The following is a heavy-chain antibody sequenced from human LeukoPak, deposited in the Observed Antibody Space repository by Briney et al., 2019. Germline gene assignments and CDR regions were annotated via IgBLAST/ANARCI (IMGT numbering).Heavy chain of an antibody. Sequence: GRSLRLSCAASGFTFSNYAMHWVRQAPGRGLEWVAVISYDGSNKYYADSVKGRFTISRDNSKNTLYLQMNSLRAEDTAVFYCARADGSSGLHDYWGQGTLVTVSS. V-gene: IGHV3-30-3*01. CDR3: ARADGSSGLHDY. D-gene: IGHD3-22*01. J-gene: IGHJ4*02. CDR1: GFTFSNYA. CDR2: ISYDGSNK.